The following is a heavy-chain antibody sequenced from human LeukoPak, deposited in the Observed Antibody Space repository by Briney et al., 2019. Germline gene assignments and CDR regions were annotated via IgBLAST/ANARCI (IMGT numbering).Heavy chain of an antibody. CDR2: ISGSGGST. V-gene: IGHV3-23*01. Sequence: PGGSLRLSCAASGFTFNSYAMSWVRQAPGKGLEWVSGISGSGGSTYFADSVKGRFTISRDNSKNTLYLQMNSLRVEDTAVYYCATAGSAWYGGLAYWGQGTRVTVSS. J-gene: IGHJ4*02. CDR1: GFTFNSYA. CDR3: ATAGSAWYGGLAY. D-gene: IGHD6-19*01.